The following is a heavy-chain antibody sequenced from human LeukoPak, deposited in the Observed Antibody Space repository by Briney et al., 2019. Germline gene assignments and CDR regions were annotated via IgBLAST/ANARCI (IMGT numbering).Heavy chain of an antibody. CDR1: GFTFSSYA. J-gene: IGHJ4*02. CDR2: ISGSGGST. CDR3: AKASYPEFGGLNVGYSSSWYFDY. V-gene: IGHV3-23*01. Sequence: GGSLRLSCAASGFTFSSYAMSWVRQAPGKGLEWVSAISGSGGSTYYADSVKGRFTISRDNSKNTLYLQINSLRAEDTAVYYCAKASYPEFGGLNVGYSSSWYFDYWGQGTLVTVSS. D-gene: IGHD6-13*01.